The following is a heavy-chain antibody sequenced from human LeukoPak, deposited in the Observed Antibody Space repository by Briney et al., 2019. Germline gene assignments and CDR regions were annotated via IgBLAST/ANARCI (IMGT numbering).Heavy chain of an antibody. V-gene: IGHV1-8*02. D-gene: IGHD5-18*01. Sequence: ASVKVSCKASGYTFTSYDINWVRQATGQGLEWMGWMNPNSGNTGYAQKFQGRVTMTRDTSISTAYMELSRLRSDDTAVYYCARVSRDTAMLYYYYMDVWGKGTTVTVSS. J-gene: IGHJ6*03. CDR1: GYTFTSYD. CDR3: ARVSRDTAMLYYYYMDV. CDR2: MNPNSGNT.